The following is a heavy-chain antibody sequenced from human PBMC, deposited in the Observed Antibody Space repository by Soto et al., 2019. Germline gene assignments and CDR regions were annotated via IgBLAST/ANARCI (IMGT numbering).Heavy chain of an antibody. CDR1: GYTFTNYG. D-gene: IGHD1-7*01. Sequence: QVQLVQSGTEVKTPGASVKVSCHASGYTFTNYGINWVLQAPGQGLEWMEWISAYNGKTHHAPFVQDRVTMTTDTSTRTAYMERTSLRSDATDVYYCARGGWNYGPGPFDLWGQGTLVTVSS. CDR3: ARGGWNYGPGPFDL. J-gene: IGHJ3*01. CDR2: ISAYNGKT. V-gene: IGHV1-18*04.